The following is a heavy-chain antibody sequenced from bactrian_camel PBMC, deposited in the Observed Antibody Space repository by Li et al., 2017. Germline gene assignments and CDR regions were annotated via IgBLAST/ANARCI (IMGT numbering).Heavy chain of an antibody. Sequence: QLVESGGGLVQPGGSLRLSCAASGFTFSNYWMYWVRQAPGKGLEWVSAINSGDGTTYYADSVKGRFTISKDIAKNTVHLQMNSLKTEDTAMYYCAAELGVSGYCVPGGLVFGYWDQGTQVTVS. J-gene: IGHJ6*01. CDR2: INSGDGTT. CDR3: AAELGVSGYCVPGGLVFGY. CDR1: GFTFSNYW. V-gene: IGHV3S25*01. D-gene: IGHD2*01.